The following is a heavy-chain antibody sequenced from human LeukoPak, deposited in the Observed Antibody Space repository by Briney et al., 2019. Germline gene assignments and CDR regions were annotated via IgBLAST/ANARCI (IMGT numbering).Heavy chain of an antibody. D-gene: IGHD6-19*01. V-gene: IGHV1-18*03. CDR3: ARGYSSGWYVFGGLSPLDY. Sequence: ASVTVSCKASGYTFTSYGISWVRQAPGQGLEWMGWISAYNGNTNYAQKLQGRVTITRDTSASTAYMELSSLRSEDMAVYYCARGYSSGWYVFGGLSPLDYWGQGTLVTVSS. CDR2: ISAYNGNT. CDR1: GYTFTSYG. J-gene: IGHJ4*02.